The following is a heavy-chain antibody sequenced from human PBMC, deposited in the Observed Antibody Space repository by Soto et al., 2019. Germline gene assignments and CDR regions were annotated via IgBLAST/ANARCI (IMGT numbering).Heavy chain of an antibody. CDR3: AHPSLAAAGKTY. CDR1: GFTFSTYW. V-gene: IGHV3-7*01. D-gene: IGHD6-13*01. Sequence: EVQLVESGGGLVQPRGSLRLSCAASGFTFSTYWMSWVRQAPGKGLEWVANIKGDGSDKYYVDSVKGRFTISRDNAKNSLFLQMNSLRAEDTAVYYCAHPSLAAAGKTYWGQGTLVTVSS. J-gene: IGHJ4*02. CDR2: IKGDGSDK.